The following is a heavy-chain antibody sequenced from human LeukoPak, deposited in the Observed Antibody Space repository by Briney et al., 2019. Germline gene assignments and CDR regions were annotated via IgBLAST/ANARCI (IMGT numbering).Heavy chain of an antibody. CDR1: GFTFSSYG. J-gene: IGHJ4*02. CDR3: TTDIPFDY. CDR2: ISYDGSNK. D-gene: IGHD2-21*01. V-gene: IGHV3-30*03. Sequence: GGSLRLSCAASGFTFSSYGMHWVRQAPGKGLEWVVVISYDGSNKYYADSVKGRFTISRDNSKNTLYLQMNSLRAEDTAVYYCTTDIPFDYWGQGTLVTVSS.